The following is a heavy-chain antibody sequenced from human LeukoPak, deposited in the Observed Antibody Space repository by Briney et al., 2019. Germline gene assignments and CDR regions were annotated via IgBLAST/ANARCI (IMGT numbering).Heavy chain of an antibody. Sequence: GGSLRLSCAASGFTFDTYWMSWVRQAPGKGLEWVANIKQDGSEKDYVDSVKGRFTISRDNAKNSLYLQMNSLRAEDTGVYYCARDPASSELLWFGEEDQRWGQGTLVTVSS. CDR2: IKQDGSEK. V-gene: IGHV3-7*01. D-gene: IGHD3-10*01. CDR3: ARDPASSELLWFGEEDQR. J-gene: IGHJ4*02. CDR1: GFTFDTYW.